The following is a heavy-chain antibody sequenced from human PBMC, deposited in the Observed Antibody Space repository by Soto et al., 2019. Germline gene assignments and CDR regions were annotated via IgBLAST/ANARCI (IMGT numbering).Heavy chain of an antibody. V-gene: IGHV4-31*03. CDR3: ARAYSSSSLVFDP. CDR2: IYYSGST. J-gene: IGHJ5*02. CDR1: GGSISSGGYY. D-gene: IGHD6-6*01. Sequence: QVQLQESGPGLVKPSQTLSLTCTVSGGSISSGGYYWSWIRQHPGKGLEWIGYIYYSGSTYYNPSLKSRVTISVDTSKNQCSMKMSSVTAADTAVYYCARAYSSSSLVFDPWGQGTLVTVSS.